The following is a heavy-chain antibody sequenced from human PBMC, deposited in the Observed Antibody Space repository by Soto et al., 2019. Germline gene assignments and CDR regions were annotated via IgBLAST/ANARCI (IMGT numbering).Heavy chain of an antibody. CDR1: GYSISSGYY. Sequence: SETLSLTCAVSGYSISSGYYWGWIRQPPGKGLEWIGSIYHSGSTYYNPSLKSRVNISVDTSKNQFSLKLSSVTSADTAVYYCGRALDRRYSYGEKWFDPWGQGTLVTVSS. J-gene: IGHJ5*02. V-gene: IGHV4-38-2*01. CDR3: GRALDRRYSYGEKWFDP. D-gene: IGHD5-18*01. CDR2: IYHSGST.